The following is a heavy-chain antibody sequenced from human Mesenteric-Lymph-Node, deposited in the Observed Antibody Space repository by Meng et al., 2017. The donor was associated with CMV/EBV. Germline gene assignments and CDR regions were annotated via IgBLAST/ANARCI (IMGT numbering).Heavy chain of an antibody. CDR3: AKVAMAAAGTGDY. D-gene: IGHD6-13*01. CDR2: VNSDGSTT. V-gene: IGHV3-74*01. J-gene: IGHJ4*02. CDR1: GFTFSTYW. Sequence: GESLKISCAASGFTFSTYWMHWVRQAPGKGLVWVSCVNSDGSTTSYADSVKGRFTISRDNAKNTLYLQINSLRAEDTAVYYCAKVAMAAAGTGDYWGQGTLVTVSS.